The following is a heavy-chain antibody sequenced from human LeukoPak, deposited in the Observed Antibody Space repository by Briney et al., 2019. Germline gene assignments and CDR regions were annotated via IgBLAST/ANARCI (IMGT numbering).Heavy chain of an antibody. CDR3: ARDLGGYDWGY. CDR2: TYHSGST. D-gene: IGHD5-12*01. Sequence: SETLSLTCAVSGGSIGSGGYSWSWIRQPPGKGLEWIGYTYHSGSTYYNPSLKSRVTISVDRSKNQFSLKLSSVTAADTAVYYCARDLGGYDWGYWGQGTLVTVSS. V-gene: IGHV4-30-2*01. J-gene: IGHJ4*02. CDR1: GGSIGSGGYS.